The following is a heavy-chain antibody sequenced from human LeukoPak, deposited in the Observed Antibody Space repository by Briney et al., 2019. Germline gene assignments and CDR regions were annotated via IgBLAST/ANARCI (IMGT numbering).Heavy chain of an antibody. J-gene: IGHJ4*02. D-gene: IGHD3-10*01. CDR2: ISYDGSNK. Sequence: PGGSLRLSCAASGFTFSSYAMHWVRQAPGKGLEWVAVISYDGSNKYYADSVKGRFTISRDNSNNTLYLQMNSLRAEDTAVYYCARGLQSGPQRGYFAYWGQGPLVTVSS. V-gene: IGHV3-30-3*01. CDR1: GFTFSSYA. CDR3: ARGLQSGPQRGYFAY.